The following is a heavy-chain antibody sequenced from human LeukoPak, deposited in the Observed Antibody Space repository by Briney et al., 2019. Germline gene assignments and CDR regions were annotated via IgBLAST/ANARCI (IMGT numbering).Heavy chain of an antibody. V-gene: IGHV1-46*01. CDR3: ARAVNTPIYYFEY. J-gene: IGHJ4*02. Sequence: ASVKDSCKAFGHTFTSNYMHWVRQAPGQGLEWMGIINPSGGSTSYAQKFQGRITLSRDTSTSTVYMELSSLRSDDTAVYYCARAVNTPIYYFEYWGQGALVTVSS. CDR2: INPSGGST. D-gene: IGHD1/OR15-1a*01. CDR1: GHTFTSNY.